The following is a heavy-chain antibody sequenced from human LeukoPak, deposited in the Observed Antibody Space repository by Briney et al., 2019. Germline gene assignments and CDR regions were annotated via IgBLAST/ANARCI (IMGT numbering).Heavy chain of an antibody. Sequence: SETLSLTCIVSGGSIDSNYWSWIRQPPGKGLEWIGHVYYSGSTNYNPSLKSRVTMSVDSSKSHFPLKLSSVTAADTAVYYCAKSYYYASGLDYWGQGTLVTVSS. CDR2: VYYSGST. CDR1: GGSIDSNY. D-gene: IGHD3-10*01. J-gene: IGHJ4*02. V-gene: IGHV4-59*08. CDR3: AKSYYYASGLDY.